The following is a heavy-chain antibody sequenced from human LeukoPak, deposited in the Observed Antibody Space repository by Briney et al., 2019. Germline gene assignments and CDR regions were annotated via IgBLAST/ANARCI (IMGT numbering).Heavy chain of an antibody. Sequence: QAGGSLRLSCAASGFTFTTNAMSWVRQAPGKGLEWVSGISGSGGSTYYADSVKGRFTISRDNSKNTLYLQMNSLRAEDTAVYYCAKFKGSSWTLYYFDFWGQGTLVTVSS. CDR3: AKFKGSSWTLYYFDF. V-gene: IGHV3-23*01. CDR2: ISGSGGST. D-gene: IGHD6-13*01. J-gene: IGHJ4*02. CDR1: GFTFTTNA.